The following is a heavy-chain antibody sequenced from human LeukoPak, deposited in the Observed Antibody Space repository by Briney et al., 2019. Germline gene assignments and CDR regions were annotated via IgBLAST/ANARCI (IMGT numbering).Heavy chain of an antibody. D-gene: IGHD4-17*01. CDR1: GFTVSSNS. V-gene: IGHV3-53*01. Sequence: GGSLRLSCTVSGFTVSSNSMSWVRQAPGKGLEWVSFIYSGGNTHYSDPVKGRFTISRDNSKHTLYLQMNSPRAEDTAVYYCARRAGEYSHPYDYWGQGTLVTVSS. J-gene: IGHJ4*02. CDR3: ARRAGEYSHPYDY. CDR2: IYSGGNT.